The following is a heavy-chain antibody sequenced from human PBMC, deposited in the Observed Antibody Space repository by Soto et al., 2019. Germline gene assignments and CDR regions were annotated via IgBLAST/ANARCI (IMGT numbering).Heavy chain of an antibody. CDR2: INHYGST. V-gene: IGHV4-34*01. CDR1: GGSFSINN. Sequence: QVHQQQGAPGLLKPSRPLSLTWAVYGGSFSINNWNCFPWPPGKGREWIGQINHYGSTDYKPSPKGRFTISVATSKNHISLRLSSVTAADTAMYYCATHFSSTSCYYTFGPWGQGTLVTVSS. D-gene: IGHD2-2*01. CDR3: ATHFSSTSCYYTFGP. J-gene: IGHJ5*02.